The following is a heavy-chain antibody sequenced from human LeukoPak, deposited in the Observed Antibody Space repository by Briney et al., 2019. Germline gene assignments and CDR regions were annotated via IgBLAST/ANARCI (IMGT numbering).Heavy chain of an antibody. CDR1: GYSFTSYW. D-gene: IGHD2-2*01. J-gene: IGHJ6*03. V-gene: IGHV5-51*01. CDR3: ARTAPNCSSTSCYLGYYYYMDV. Sequence: HGESLKISCKGSGYSFTSYWIGWVRQMPGKGLEWMGLIYPGDSDTRYSPSFQGQVTISADKSISTAYLQWSSLKASDTAMYYCARTAPNCSSTSCYLGYYYYMDVWGKGTTVTVSS. CDR2: IYPGDSDT.